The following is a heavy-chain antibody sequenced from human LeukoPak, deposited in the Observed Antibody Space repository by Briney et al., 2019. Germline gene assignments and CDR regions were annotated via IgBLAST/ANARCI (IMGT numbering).Heavy chain of an antibody. D-gene: IGHD3-22*01. CDR1: GFTFSSYA. CDR3: AKSLYDSSGYYFFDY. Sequence: GGSLRLSCAASGFTFSSYAMSWVRQAPGKGLESVSSISTGGGTTYYADSVKGRFTISRDNSKSTLYLQMNSLRAEDTAVYYWAKSLYDSSGYYFFDYWGQGTLVTVSS. CDR2: ISTGGGTT. J-gene: IGHJ4*02. V-gene: IGHV3-23*01.